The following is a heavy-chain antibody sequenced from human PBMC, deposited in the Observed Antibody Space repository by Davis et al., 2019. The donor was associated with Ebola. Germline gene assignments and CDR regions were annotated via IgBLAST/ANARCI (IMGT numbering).Heavy chain of an antibody. V-gene: IGHV5-51*01. CDR1: GYSFTTYW. J-gene: IGHJ4*02. Sequence: GESLKISCKVSGYSFTTYWIGWVRQMPGKGLEWMGTVYPGDSDTRYSPSFQGHVTISAEKSSNTAYLQWSNLRASDTAIYYCAKLGRSSDYFGRHFDWWGQGTLVTVSS. D-gene: IGHD3-22*01. CDR3: AKLGRSSDYFGRHFDW. CDR2: VYPGDSDT.